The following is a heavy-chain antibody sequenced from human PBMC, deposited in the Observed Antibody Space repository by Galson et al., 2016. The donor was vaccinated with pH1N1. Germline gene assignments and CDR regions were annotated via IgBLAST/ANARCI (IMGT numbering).Heavy chain of an antibody. D-gene: IGHD6-13*01. CDR3: ATCYSSSWYHQYFQP. Sequence: SVKVSCKASGGTFSSYGISWVRQAPGQGLEWMGGIIPIVGMANYAQKFQGRVTMTADISTTTAYMELRSLRSEDTAVYYCATCYSSSWYHQYFQPWGPGSLVPVSS. CDR1: GGTFSSYG. V-gene: IGHV1-69*10. J-gene: IGHJ1*01. CDR2: IIPIVGMA.